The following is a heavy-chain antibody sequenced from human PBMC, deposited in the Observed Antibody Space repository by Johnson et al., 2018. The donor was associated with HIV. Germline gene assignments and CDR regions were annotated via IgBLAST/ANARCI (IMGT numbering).Heavy chain of an antibody. CDR2: INWNGGRT. CDR1: GFTISNNY. V-gene: IGHV3-20*04. J-gene: IGHJ3*02. CDR3: AKDIRVRGRYDAFDI. Sequence: VQLVESGGGLVQPGGSLRLSCAASGFTISNNYMSWVRQAPGKGLEWVSGINWNGGRTGYADSVKGRFTISRDNAKNSLYLQMNSLRAEDTALYYCAKDIRVRGRYDAFDIWGQGTMVTVSS. D-gene: IGHD3-10*01.